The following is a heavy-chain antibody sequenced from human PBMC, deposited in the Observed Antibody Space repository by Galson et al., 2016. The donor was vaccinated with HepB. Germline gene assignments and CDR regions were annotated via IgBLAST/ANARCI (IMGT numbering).Heavy chain of an antibody. Sequence: SLRLSCAASGLTFSNAWMSWVRQAPGKGLEWVGRIKSKTDGGTTDYAAPVKGRFTISRDHSKNTLYLQMNSLKTEDTAVYYCTTGKGFDAFDFWGRGTMVTVSS. J-gene: IGHJ3*01. CDR1: GLTFSNAW. CDR3: TTGKGFDAFDF. V-gene: IGHV3-15*01. CDR2: IKSKTDGGTT.